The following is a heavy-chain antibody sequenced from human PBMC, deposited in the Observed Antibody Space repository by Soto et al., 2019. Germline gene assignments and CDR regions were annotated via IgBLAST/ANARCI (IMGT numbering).Heavy chain of an antibody. J-gene: IGHJ5*02. D-gene: IGHD4-4*01. CDR2: IKPISDIT. V-gene: IGHV1-69*13. CDR1: GDTFGRFT. CDR3: ARDPSTINKLIGVWFDP. Sequence: SVKASCKASGDTFGRFTINWVRQAPGQGLEWMGGIKPISDITNYAQRFQGRVTFTADASTSTVYLELSSLRSEDTAMYYCARDPSTINKLIGVWFDPWGQGTLVTVSS.